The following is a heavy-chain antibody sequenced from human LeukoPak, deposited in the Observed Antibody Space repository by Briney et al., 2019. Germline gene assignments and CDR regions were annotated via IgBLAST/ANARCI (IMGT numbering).Heavy chain of an antibody. CDR2: IYYSGST. J-gene: IGHJ2*01. CDR1: GGSISSYY. V-gene: IGHV4-59*12. Sequence: PSETLSLTCTVSGGSISSYYWSWIRQPPGKGLEWIGYIYYSGSTNYNPSLKSRVTISINTSKNQFSLKLSSVTAADTAVYYCARDGSSVNYWYFDLWGRGTLVTVSS. D-gene: IGHD3-22*01. CDR3: ARDGSSVNYWYFDL.